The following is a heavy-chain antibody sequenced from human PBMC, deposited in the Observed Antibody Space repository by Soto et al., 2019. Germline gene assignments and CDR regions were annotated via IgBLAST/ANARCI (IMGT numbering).Heavy chain of an antibody. CDR3: ARDSYYYDSSGYYGFDY. J-gene: IGHJ4*02. V-gene: IGHV3-30-3*01. Sequence: QVQLVESGGGVVQPGRSLRLSCAASGFTFSSYAMHWVRQAPGKGLEWVAVISYDGSNKYYADSVKGRFTISRDNSKNTLYLQMNSLRAEDTAVYYCARDSYYYDSSGYYGFDYWGQGTLVTVSS. D-gene: IGHD3-22*01. CDR1: GFTFSSYA. CDR2: ISYDGSNK.